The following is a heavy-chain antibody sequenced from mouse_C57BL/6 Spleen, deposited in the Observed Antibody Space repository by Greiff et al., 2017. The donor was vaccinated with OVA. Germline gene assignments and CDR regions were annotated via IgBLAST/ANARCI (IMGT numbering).Heavy chain of an antibody. CDR1: GFNIKNTY. D-gene: IGHD1-1*01. J-gene: IGHJ4*01. CDR2: IDPANGNT. CDR3: ARGITTVVGAMDY. Sequence: VQLQQSVAELVRPGASVKLSCTASGFNIKNTYMHWVKQRPEQGLEWIGRIDPANGNTKYAPKFQGKATITADTSSNTAYLQLSSLTSEDTAIYCGARGITTVVGAMDYWGQGTSVTVSS. V-gene: IGHV14-3*01.